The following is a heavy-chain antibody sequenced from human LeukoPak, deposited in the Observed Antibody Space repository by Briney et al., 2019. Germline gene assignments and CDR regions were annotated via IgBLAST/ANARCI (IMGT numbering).Heavy chain of an antibody. J-gene: IGHJ4*02. CDR1: GFTFSSYG. CDR2: ISYDGSNK. Sequence: GGSLRLSCAASGFTFSSYGMHWVRQAPGKGLEWVAVISYDGSNKYYADSVKGRFTISRDNTKNTLCLQMNSLRAEDTAVNYCAKGGYCSSTSCYTGAYFDYWGQGTLVTVSS. CDR3: AKGGYCSSTSCYTGAYFDY. D-gene: IGHD2-2*02. V-gene: IGHV3-30*18.